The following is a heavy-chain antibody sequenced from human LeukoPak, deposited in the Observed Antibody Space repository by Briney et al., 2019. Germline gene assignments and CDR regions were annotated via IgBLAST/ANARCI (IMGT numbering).Heavy chain of an antibody. D-gene: IGHD5-12*01. CDR2: INPNSGGT. CDR3: ARDGEESGYDFDY. V-gene: IGHV1-2*02. CDR1: GYTFTGYY. J-gene: IGHJ4*02. Sequence: ASVKVPCKASGYTFTGYYMHWVRQAPGQELEWMGWINPNSGGTNYAQKFQGRVTMTRDTSISTAYMELSRLRSDDSAVYYCARDGEESGYDFDYWGQGTLVTVSS.